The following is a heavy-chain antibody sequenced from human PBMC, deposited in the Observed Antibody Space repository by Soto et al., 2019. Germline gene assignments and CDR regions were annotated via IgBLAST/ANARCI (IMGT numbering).Heavy chain of an antibody. V-gene: IGHV3-7*01. CDR2: IKQDGSEK. J-gene: IGHJ5*02. Sequence: PGGSLRLSCAASGFTFSSYWMSWVRQAPGKGLEWVANIKQDGSEKYYVDSVKGRFTISRDNAKNSLYLQMNSLRAEDTAVYYCARDPASPYNWFDPWGQGTLVTVSS. CDR3: ARDPASPYNWFDP. CDR1: GFTFSSYW.